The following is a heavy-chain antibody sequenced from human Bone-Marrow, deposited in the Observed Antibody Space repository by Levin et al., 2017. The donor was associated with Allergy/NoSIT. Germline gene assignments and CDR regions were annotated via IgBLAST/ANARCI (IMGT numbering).Heavy chain of an antibody. V-gene: IGHV4-31*03. D-gene: IGHD3-3*01. CDR2: IYYSGSS. CDR3: ARGTALPLLEWS. J-gene: IGHJ5*02. Sequence: SETLSLTCTVFGASISTHSYHWNWIRQRPGKGLEWIGWIYYSGSSQYNPSLRNRPTISVDTSQNRFSLQLTSVTAADTAVYYCARGTALPLLEWSWGQGTLVTVSS. CDR1: GASISTHSYH.